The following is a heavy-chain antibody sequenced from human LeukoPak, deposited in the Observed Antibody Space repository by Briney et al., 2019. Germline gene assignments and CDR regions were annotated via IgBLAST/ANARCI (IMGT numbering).Heavy chain of an antibody. CDR2: VYHSGST. J-gene: IGHJ4*02. Sequence: SETLSLTCTASGGSISTSHWSSWVHQPPAKVLEWIGEVYHSGSTTYNPSLESRFSMSIDKSNNHLSLEVTSVTAADTAMYYCTRESGAFSPFGFWGQGTLVTVSS. D-gene: IGHD1-26*01. CDR3: TRESGAFSPFGF. V-gene: IGHV4-4*02. CDR1: GGSISTSHW.